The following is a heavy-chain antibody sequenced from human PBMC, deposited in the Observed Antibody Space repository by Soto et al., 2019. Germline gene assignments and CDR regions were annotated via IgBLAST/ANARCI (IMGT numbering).Heavy chain of an antibody. CDR1: GFAFSSYG. Sequence: QVQLVESGGGVVQPGRSLRLSCATSGFAFSSYGMHWVRQAPGKGLEWVAIIWYDGSNKYYTDSVKGRFTISRDDSNSTLDLQINSLSAEATAAYYCGSRAGIVGGAVRMCDSWGQGTLVTVSS. CDR3: GSRAGIVGGAVRMCDS. CDR2: IWYDGSNK. V-gene: IGHV3-33*01. D-gene: IGHD1-26*01. J-gene: IGHJ4*02.